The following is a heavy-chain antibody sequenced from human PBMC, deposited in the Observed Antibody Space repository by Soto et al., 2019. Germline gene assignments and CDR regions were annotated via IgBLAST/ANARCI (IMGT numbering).Heavy chain of an antibody. V-gene: IGHV3-23*01. CDR1: GSISTTTP. CDR2: ISGRGTNT. J-gene: IGHJ4*02. CDR3: ATSFRYFDN. Sequence: WGSLRLSCAASGSISTTTPLSWVRQAPGKGLEWVSTISGRGTNTYYADSVKGRFIISRDNLKNTVNLQMNGLGVEDTAIYYCATSFRYFDNWGQGTRVTVSS.